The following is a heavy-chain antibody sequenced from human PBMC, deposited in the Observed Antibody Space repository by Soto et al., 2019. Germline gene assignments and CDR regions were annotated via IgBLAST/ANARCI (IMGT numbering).Heavy chain of an antibody. CDR3: ARTDSGSYGDHFDY. D-gene: IGHD1-26*01. CDR1: GGSISSGDYY. CDR2: IYNSGST. Sequence: PSETLSLTCTVSGGSISSGDYYWSWIRQPPGKGLEWIGYIYNSGSTNYNPSLKSRVTISVDTSKNQFSLKLSSVTAADTAVYYCARTDSGSYGDHFDYWGQGALVTVSS. J-gene: IGHJ4*02. V-gene: IGHV4-61*08.